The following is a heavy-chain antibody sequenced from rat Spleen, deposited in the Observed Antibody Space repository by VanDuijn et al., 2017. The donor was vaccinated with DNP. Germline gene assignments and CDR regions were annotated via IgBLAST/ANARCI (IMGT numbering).Heavy chain of an antibody. V-gene: IGHV3-1*01. CDR1: GFSIPRNY. CDR2: ISYSGRT. Sequence: EVQLQASGPGLVKSSQSLSLTCSVTGFSIPRNYWGWLRRFPGNKMEYSGHISYSGRTHYNPAIKSQISITRNKSKNQFFLQLNSVTTEDTATYYWARGNDGYYPNWYFDFWGPGTMVTVSS. D-gene: IGHD1-12*03. J-gene: IGHJ1*01. CDR3: ARGNDGYYPNWYFDF.